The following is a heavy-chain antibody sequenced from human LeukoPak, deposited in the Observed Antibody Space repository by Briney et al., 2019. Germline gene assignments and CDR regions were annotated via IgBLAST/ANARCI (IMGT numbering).Heavy chain of an antibody. CDR2: INPNSGST. J-gene: IGHJ6*03. D-gene: IGHD3-22*01. V-gene: IGHV1-46*01. CDR3: SRERSSIISTYARGYNMDV. CDR1: GFTFTIYY. Sequence: ASVKVSCKASGFTFTIYYMHWVRQAPGQGLEWMGIINPNSGSTSYAQKFQGRVTMTRDTSTSTVYMELSSLRSEDTSLYYLSRERSSIISTYARGYNMDVWGKGTTVTVSS.